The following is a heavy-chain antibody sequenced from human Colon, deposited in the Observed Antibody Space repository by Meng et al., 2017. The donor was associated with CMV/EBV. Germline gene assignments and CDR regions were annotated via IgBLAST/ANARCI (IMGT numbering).Heavy chain of an antibody. J-gene: IGHJ6*02. CDR3: ARRFEYGSSFGVDV. CDR2: IYSGGSM. Sequence: GESLKISCAASGFTVSNNYMSWVRQAPGKGLEWVSLIYSGGSMYYADSVKGRFTISRDNVKSSVFLQMNGLRAEDTAVYYCARRFEYGSSFGVDVWGQGTTVTVSS. V-gene: IGHV3-66*01. D-gene: IGHD3-3*01. CDR1: GFTVSNNY.